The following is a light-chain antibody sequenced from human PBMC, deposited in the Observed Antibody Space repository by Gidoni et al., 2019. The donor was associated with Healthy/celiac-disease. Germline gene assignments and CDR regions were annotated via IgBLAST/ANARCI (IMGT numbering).Light chain of an antibody. V-gene: IGKV3-15*01. CDR1: QSVSSN. J-gene: IGKJ4*01. Sequence: IVMTQSPAPLSVSPGERATLSCRASQSVSSNLAWYQQKPGQAPRLLIYVAATRATGIPARFSGSGSGTEFTLTISSLQSEDFAVYYCQQYNNWPPLTFGGGTKVEIK. CDR3: QQYNNWPPLT. CDR2: VAA.